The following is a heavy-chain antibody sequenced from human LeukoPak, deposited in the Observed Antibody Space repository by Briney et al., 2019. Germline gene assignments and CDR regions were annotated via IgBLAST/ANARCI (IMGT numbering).Heavy chain of an antibody. J-gene: IGHJ4*02. CDR1: GFTFSSYW. D-gene: IGHD3-3*01. V-gene: IGHV3-7*01. Sequence: GGSLRLSCAASGFTFSSYWMSWVRQAPGKGLEWVANIKQDGSEKYYVDSVKGRFTISRDNAKNSLYLQMISLRAEDTAVYYCARLPVLRFLEWLLPKDDYWGQGTLVTVSS. CDR2: IKQDGSEK. CDR3: ARLPVLRFLEWLLPKDDY.